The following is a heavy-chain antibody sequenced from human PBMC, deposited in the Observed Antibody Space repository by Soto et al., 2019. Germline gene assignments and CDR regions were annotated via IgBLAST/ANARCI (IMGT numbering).Heavy chain of an antibody. V-gene: IGHV3-48*02. J-gene: IGHJ6*02. Sequence: EVQLVESGGGLVQPGGSLRLSCAASGFSFSTYSMNWVRQAPGKGLEWVSYISSRSYTIYYVDSVKGRFTISRDKAKNSLYLQTNSLRDEDTAVYYCARGGSSSDDGMDVWGQGTTVTVSS. CDR3: ARGGSSSDDGMDV. CDR2: ISSRSYTI. D-gene: IGHD6-6*01. CDR1: GFSFSTYS.